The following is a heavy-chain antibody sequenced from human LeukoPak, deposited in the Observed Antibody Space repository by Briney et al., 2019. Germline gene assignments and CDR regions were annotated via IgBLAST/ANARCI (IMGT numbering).Heavy chain of an antibody. D-gene: IGHD6-6*01. CDR1: GFTFKSYA. V-gene: IGHV3-64*05. CDR2: INTNGANT. J-gene: IGHJ4*02. CDR3: AKGLDYNSSQMDS. Sequence: GGSLRLSCSASGFTFKSYAMHWVRQAPGKGLEYVSSINTNGANTYYADSVKGRFTISRDNSRNTVYVQMNSLTPEDTAVYYCAKGLDYNSSQMDSWGQGTLVTVSS.